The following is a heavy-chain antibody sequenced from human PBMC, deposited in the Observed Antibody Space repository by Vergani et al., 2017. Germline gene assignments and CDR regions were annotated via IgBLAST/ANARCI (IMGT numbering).Heavy chain of an antibody. D-gene: IGHD3-3*01. CDR3: ARERSSGNFDY. CDR2: INHSGST. Sequence: QVQLQQLGAGLLKPSDTLSLTCAVYGGSFSGYYWSWIRQPPGKGLEWIGEINHSGSTNYNPSLKSRVTISVDTSKNQFSLKLSSVTAADTAVYYCARERSSGNFDYWGQGTLVTVSS. V-gene: IGHV4-34*01. J-gene: IGHJ4*02. CDR1: GGSFSGYY.